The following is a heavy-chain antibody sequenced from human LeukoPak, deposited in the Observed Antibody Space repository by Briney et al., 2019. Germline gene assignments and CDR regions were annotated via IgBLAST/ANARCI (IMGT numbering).Heavy chain of an antibody. Sequence: PGGSLRLSCAASGFSFSYYWMSWVRQAPGKGLEWVANTKEDGSGSSYVDSVKGRFTTSRDNAKNSLYLQMNSLRAEDTAVYYCAKGGVVGTRYYFDSWGQGTLVTVSS. J-gene: IGHJ4*02. V-gene: IGHV3-7*01. CDR1: GFSFSYYW. CDR3: AKGGVVGTRYYFDS. CDR2: TKEDGSGS. D-gene: IGHD2-15*01.